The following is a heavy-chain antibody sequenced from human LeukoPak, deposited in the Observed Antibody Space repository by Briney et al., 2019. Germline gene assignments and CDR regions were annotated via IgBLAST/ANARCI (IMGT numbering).Heavy chain of an antibody. J-gene: IGHJ5*02. Sequence: GESLKISCKGSGYRFSSYWIGWVRQMPGKGLEWMGIIYPGDSDTRYNPSFQGQVTISADKSITTAYLQWSSLKASDTAIYYCARAPLDSSGNHWGVWFDPWGQGTLVTVSS. D-gene: IGHD3-22*01. V-gene: IGHV5-51*01. CDR3: ARAPLDSSGNHWGVWFDP. CDR1: GYRFSSYW. CDR2: IYPGDSDT.